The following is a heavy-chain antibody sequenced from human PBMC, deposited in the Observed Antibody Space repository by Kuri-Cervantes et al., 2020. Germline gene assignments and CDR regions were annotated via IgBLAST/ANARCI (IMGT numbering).Heavy chain of an antibody. J-gene: IGHJ4*02. Sequence: ASVKVSCKASGYTFTGYYMHWVRQAPGQGLEWMGWINPNSGGTNYAQKFQGRVTTTADESTSTAYMELSSLRSEDTAVYYCARGEGPGAYCGGDCYQRPDYWGQGTLVTVSS. CDR3: ARGEGPGAYCGGDCYQRPDY. D-gene: IGHD2-21*02. V-gene: IGHV1-2*02. CDR2: INPNSGGT. CDR1: GYTFTGYY.